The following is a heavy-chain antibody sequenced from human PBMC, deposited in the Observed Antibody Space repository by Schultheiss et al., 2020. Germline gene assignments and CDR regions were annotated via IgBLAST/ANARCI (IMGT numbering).Heavy chain of an antibody. Sequence: GGSLRLSCAASGFTFSSYWMHWVRQAPGKGLEWVAVISYDGSNKYYADSVKGRFTISRDNSKNTLYLQMNSLRAEDTAVYYCARQGERNYWGQGTLVTVSS. CDR2: ISYDGSNK. J-gene: IGHJ4*02. CDR1: GFTFSSYW. D-gene: IGHD1-26*01. CDR3: ARQGERNY. V-gene: IGHV3-30*03.